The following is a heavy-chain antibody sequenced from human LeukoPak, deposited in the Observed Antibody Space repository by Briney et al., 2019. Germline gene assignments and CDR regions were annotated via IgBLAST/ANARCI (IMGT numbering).Heavy chain of an antibody. CDR3: ARALTIFGVGKDWYFDL. D-gene: IGHD3-3*01. CDR1: GGSISSGSYY. Sequence: PSETLSLTCTVSGGSISSGSYYWSWIRQPAGKGLEWIGRIYTSGSTNYNPSLKSRVTISVDTSKNQFSLKLSSVTAADTAVYYCARALTIFGVGKDWYFDLWGRGTLVTVSS. V-gene: IGHV4-61*02. CDR2: IYTSGST. J-gene: IGHJ2*01.